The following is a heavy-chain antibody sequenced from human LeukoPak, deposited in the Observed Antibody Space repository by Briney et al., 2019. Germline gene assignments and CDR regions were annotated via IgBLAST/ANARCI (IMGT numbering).Heavy chain of an antibody. D-gene: IGHD3-22*01. CDR2: IYYSGST. J-gene: IGHJ6*03. Sequence: TSETLSLTCTVSGGSISSYYWNWIRQPPGKGLEWIGYIYYSGSTNYNPSLKSRVTISVDTSKNQFSLKLSSVTTADTAVYYCARGDYYDSSGYSPHPFVMDVWGKGTTVTVSS. V-gene: IGHV4-59*01. CDR3: ARGDYYDSSGYSPHPFVMDV. CDR1: GGSISSYY.